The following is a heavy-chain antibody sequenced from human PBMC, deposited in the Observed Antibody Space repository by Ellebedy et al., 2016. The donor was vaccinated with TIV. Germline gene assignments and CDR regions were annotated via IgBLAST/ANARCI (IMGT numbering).Heavy chain of an antibody. CDR2: IYPDDADP. Sequence: GESLKISXKASGYSFTSYWIGWVRQTPGKGLEWIGKIYPDDADPTYSPPFEGQVIISADKSTNTAYLQWNSLRASDSAIYYCASLPNTAAANPWGQGTLVPVS. V-gene: IGHV5-51*01. CDR1: GYSFTSYW. CDR3: ASLPNTAAANP. D-gene: IGHD4-17*01. J-gene: IGHJ5*02.